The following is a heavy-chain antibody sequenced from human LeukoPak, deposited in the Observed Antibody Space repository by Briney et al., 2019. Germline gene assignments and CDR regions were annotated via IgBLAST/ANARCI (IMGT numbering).Heavy chain of an antibody. D-gene: IGHD3-22*01. CDR1: GFTFSDYY. CDR2: ISTSAGTI. Sequence: GESLRLSCAASGFTFSDYYMTWIRQAPGKGLEWISYISTSAGTIYYADSVKGRFTISRDNAKNSLYLQMNSLRAEDTAVYYCARDAIDSSGFDFDYWGQGTLVTVSS. CDR3: ARDAIDSSGFDFDY. J-gene: IGHJ4*02. V-gene: IGHV3-11*01.